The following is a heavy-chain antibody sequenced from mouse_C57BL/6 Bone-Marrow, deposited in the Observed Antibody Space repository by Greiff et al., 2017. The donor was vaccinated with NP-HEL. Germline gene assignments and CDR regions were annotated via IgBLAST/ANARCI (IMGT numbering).Heavy chain of an antibody. CDR3: VSRLRRGAGFAY. J-gene: IGHJ3*01. Sequence: EVQVVESGGGLVKPGGSLKLSCAASGFTFSSYTMSWVRQTPEKRLEWVATISGGGGNTYYPDSVKGRFTISRDNAKNTLYLQMSRLRSEETALYYCVSRLRRGAGFAYWGQGTLVTVSA. CDR2: ISGGGGNT. CDR1: GFTFSSYT. D-gene: IGHD2-4*01. V-gene: IGHV5-9*01.